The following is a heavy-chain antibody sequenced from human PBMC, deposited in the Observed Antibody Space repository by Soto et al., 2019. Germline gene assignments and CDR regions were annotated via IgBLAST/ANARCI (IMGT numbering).Heavy chain of an antibody. CDR1: GGTFSSYA. CDR3: AESPPYYYDISGYAFDI. Sequence: SVKVSCKASGGTFSSYAISWVRQAPGQGLEWMGGIIPIFGTANYAQKFQGRVTITADESTSTAYMELSSLRSEDTAVYYCAESPPYYYDISGYAFDIWCKGTMGTVSS. V-gene: IGHV1-69*13. D-gene: IGHD3-22*01. CDR2: IIPIFGTA. J-gene: IGHJ3*02.